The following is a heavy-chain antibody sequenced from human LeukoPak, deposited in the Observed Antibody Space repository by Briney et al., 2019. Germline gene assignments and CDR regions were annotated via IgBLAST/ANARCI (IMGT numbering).Heavy chain of an antibody. V-gene: IGHV4-4*07. CDR2: IYTSGST. J-gene: IGHJ4*02. CDR1: GVSISSYD. D-gene: IGHD2-15*01. Sequence: SETLSLTCTVSGVSISSYDWSWIRQPAGKGLEWIGGIYTSGSTNYNPSLKSRVTMSVDTSKNQLSLKLSSVTAADTAVYYCARESYMDCSGGSCYVAVSYWGQGTLVTVSS. CDR3: ARESYMDCSGGSCYVAVSY.